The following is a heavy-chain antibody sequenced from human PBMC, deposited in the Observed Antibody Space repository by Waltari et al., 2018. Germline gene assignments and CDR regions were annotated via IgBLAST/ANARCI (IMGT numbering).Heavy chain of an antibody. V-gene: IGHV3-48*01. CDR2: IRRLNMNI. Sequence: VQLVESGGGLVQPGGSLRLSCAGAGFRFSGYSFNWVRQAPGKGLEWIAYIRRLNMNICYADFGKGRFTITRDDGKDSVYLQMTGLTTEDTAVYYCARDTPENAVAGSFDNWGQGTLVTVSS. CDR3: ARDTPENAVAGSFDN. CDR1: GFRFSGYS. J-gene: IGHJ4*02. D-gene: IGHD6-19*01.